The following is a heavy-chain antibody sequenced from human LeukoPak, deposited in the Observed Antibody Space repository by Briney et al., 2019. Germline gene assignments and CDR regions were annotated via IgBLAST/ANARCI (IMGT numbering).Heavy chain of an antibody. J-gene: IGHJ4*02. CDR1: GYTFTSYW. D-gene: IGHD1-26*01. CDR2: IYPGDSDT. Sequence: GESLKISCKGSGYTFTSYWIAWVRQMPGKGLEWMGIIYPGDSDTRYSPSFQGQVTISADTSTSTAYLQWSSLQASDTAMYYCARTSLMGTTYDYWGQGTLVTVSS. V-gene: IGHV5-51*01. CDR3: ARTSLMGTTYDY.